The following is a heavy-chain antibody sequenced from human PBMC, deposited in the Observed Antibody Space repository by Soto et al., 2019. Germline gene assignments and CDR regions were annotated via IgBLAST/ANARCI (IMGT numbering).Heavy chain of an antibody. Sequence: QVQVVQSGVEVRRPGSSVKVSCKASGDTFKNCVISWVRQAPGQGLEWMGGIIPLFGTTDFAQRFQGRLTITTDESTTTADMELSRLRSEDTATYYGAAELGFGKLSVVWGQGTTVIVSS. J-gene: IGHJ6*02. V-gene: IGHV1-69*01. CDR3: AAELGFGKLSVV. CDR2: IIPLFGTT. D-gene: IGHD3-10*01. CDR1: GDTFKNCV.